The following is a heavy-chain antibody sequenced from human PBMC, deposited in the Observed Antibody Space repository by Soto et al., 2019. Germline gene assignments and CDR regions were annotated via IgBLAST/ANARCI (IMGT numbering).Heavy chain of an antibody. V-gene: IGHV3-7*05. CDR1: GFTFSSYW. Sequence: GGSLRLSCAASGFTFSSYWMSWVRQAPGKGLEWVANIKQDGSEKYYVDSVKGRFTISRDNAKNSRYLQMNSLRAEDTAVYYCARTDTAMVESSWRYYYYGMDVWGQGTTVTVSS. CDR3: ARTDTAMVESSWRYYYYGMDV. D-gene: IGHD5-18*01. CDR2: IKQDGSEK. J-gene: IGHJ6*02.